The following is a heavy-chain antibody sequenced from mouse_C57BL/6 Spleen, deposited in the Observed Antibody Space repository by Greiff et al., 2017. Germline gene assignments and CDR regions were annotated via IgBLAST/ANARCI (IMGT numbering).Heavy chain of an antibody. V-gene: IGHV1-15*01. J-gene: IGHJ4*01. CDR2: IDPETGGT. CDR3: TREAMITTEYYAMDY. D-gene: IGHD2-4*01. CDR1: GYTFTDYE. Sequence: VQLQQSGAELVRPGASVTLSCKASGYTFTDYEMHWVKQTPVHGLEWIGAIDPETGGTAYNQKFKGKAILTADKSSSTAYMELRSLTSEDSAVYYCTREAMITTEYYAMDYWGQGTSVTVSS.